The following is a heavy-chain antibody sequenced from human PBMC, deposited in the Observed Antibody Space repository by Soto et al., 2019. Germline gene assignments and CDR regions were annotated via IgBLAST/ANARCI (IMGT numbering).Heavy chain of an antibody. V-gene: IGHV3-21*01. Sequence: GGSLRLSCAASGFSFSSDSMGWVRQAPGKGLEWVSSISSSGSFMNYADSVKGRFTISRVNAKNSLYLQMSGLKDEDTAVYYCARDPPTGTTLDWADSWGQGTLVTVSS. CDR3: ARDPPTGTTLDWADS. CDR2: ISSSGSFM. CDR1: GFSFSSDS. J-gene: IGHJ4*02. D-gene: IGHD1-7*01.